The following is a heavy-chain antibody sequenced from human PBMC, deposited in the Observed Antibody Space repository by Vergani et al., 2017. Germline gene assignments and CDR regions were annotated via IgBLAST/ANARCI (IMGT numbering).Heavy chain of an antibody. V-gene: IGHV3-23*01. CDR3: AKLFGVVKDYYYYIDV. J-gene: IGHJ6*03. CDR2: ISGSGGST. Sequence: EVQLLESGGGLVQPGGSLRLSCAASGFTFSSYAMSWVRQAPGKGLEWVSAISGSGGSTYYADSVKGRFTISRDNSKNTLYLQMNSLRAEDTAVYYCAKLFGVVKDYYYYIDVWGKGTTVTVSS. D-gene: IGHD3-3*01. CDR1: GFTFSSYA.